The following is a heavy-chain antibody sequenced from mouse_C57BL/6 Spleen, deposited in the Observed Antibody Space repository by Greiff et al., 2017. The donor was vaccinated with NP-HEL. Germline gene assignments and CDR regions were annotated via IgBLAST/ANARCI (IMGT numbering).Heavy chain of an antibody. D-gene: IGHD1-1*01. Sequence: QVQLKQSGAELVKPGASVKLSCKASGYTFTEYTIHWVKQRSGQGLEWIGWFYPGSGSIKYNEKFKDKATLTADKSSSTVYMELSSLTSEDSAVYFGARHEASFYYYGSFPAWFGYWGQGTLVTVSA. V-gene: IGHV1-62-2*01. CDR1: GYTFTEYT. CDR3: ARHEASFYYYGSFPAWFGY. CDR2: FYPGSGSI. J-gene: IGHJ3*01.